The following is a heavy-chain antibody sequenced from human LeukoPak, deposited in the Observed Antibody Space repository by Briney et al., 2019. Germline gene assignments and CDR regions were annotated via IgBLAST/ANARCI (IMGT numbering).Heavy chain of an antibody. V-gene: IGHV3-23*01. Sequence: HSGGSLRLSCAASGLSFSTYAMTWVRQAPGKGLEWVSTFGSGGGTYYADSVRGRFTISKDNSKNTLYLQMNSLRAEDTAVYYCAKDLSGSYSNGFDPWGQGTLVTVSS. CDR1: GLSFSTYA. CDR3: AKDLSGSYSNGFDP. J-gene: IGHJ5*02. D-gene: IGHD1-26*01. CDR2: FGSGGGT.